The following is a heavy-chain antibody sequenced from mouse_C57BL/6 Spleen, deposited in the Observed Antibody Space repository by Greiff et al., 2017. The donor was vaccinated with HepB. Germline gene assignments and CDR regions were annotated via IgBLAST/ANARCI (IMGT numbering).Heavy chain of an antibody. D-gene: IGHD6-1*01. Sequence: EVQVVESEGGLVQPGSSMKLSCTASGFTFSDYYMAWVRQVPEKGLEWVANINYDGSSTYYLDSLKSRFIISRDNAKNILYLQMSSLTSEDTDTYYCAREGGRSLLYYATDYWGQGPSVTVSS. CDR1: GFTFSDYY. CDR3: AREGGRSLLYYATDY. J-gene: IGHJ4*01. V-gene: IGHV5-16*01. CDR2: INYDGSST.